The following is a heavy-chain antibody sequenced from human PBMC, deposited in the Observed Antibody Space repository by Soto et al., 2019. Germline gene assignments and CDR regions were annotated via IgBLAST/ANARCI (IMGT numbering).Heavy chain of an antibody. V-gene: IGHV3-23*01. Sequence: GGSLRLSCAASGFTFSSYAMSWVRQAPGKGLEWVSAISGSGGSTYYADSVKGRFTISRDNSKNTLYLQMNSLRAEDTAVYYCAKSNLGQWELLRWYQAYLDPWGQGTLVTVSS. D-gene: IGHD1-26*01. CDR1: GFTFSSYA. J-gene: IGHJ5*02. CDR3: AKSNLGQWELLRWYQAYLDP. CDR2: ISGSGGST.